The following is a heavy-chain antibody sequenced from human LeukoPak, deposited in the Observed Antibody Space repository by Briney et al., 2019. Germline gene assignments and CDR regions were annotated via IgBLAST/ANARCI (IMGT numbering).Heavy chain of an antibody. CDR3: ARGPGEGATPPDY. CDR2: IYPGDSDT. V-gene: IGHV5-51*01. D-gene: IGHD1-26*01. CDR1: GYSFTSYW. Sequence: GESLQISCQGSGYSFTSYWIGWVRQLPGKGLEWMGIIYPGDSDTRYSPSFQGQVTISADKSISTAYLQWSSLKASDTAMYYCARGPGEGATPPDYWGQGTLVTVSS. J-gene: IGHJ4*02.